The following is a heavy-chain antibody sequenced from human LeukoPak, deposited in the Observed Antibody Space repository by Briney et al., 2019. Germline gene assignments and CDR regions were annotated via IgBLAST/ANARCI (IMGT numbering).Heavy chain of an antibody. V-gene: IGHV7-4-1*02. D-gene: IGHD2-2*01. Sequence: ASVKVSCKASGYTFTSYAMNWVRQAPGQGLEWMGWINTNTGNPTYAQGFTGRFVFSLDTSVSTAYLQISSLKAEDTAVYYCARAKKYQLLFRAYWFDPWGQGTLVTVSS. CDR2: INTNTGNP. CDR1: GYTFTSYA. CDR3: ARAKKYQLLFRAYWFDP. J-gene: IGHJ5*02.